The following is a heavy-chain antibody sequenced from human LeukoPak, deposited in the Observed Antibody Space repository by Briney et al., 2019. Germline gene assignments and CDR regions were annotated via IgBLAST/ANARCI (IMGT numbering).Heavy chain of an antibody. Sequence: GGSLRLSCAASGVTFATYGMHWVRQAPGKGLEWVAFVRYDGIDKYYGDSVKGRFTISRDNSKNTLYLQMNSLRVEDTAAYFCAKVLPLTFYYMDVWGQGTTVTVS. J-gene: IGHJ6*03. CDR3: AKVLPLTFYYMDV. V-gene: IGHV3-30*02. CDR1: GVTFATYG. CDR2: VRYDGIDK. D-gene: IGHD4/OR15-4a*01.